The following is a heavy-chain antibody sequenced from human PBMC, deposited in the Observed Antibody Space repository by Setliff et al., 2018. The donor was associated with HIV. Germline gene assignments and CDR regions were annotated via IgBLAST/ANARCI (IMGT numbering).Heavy chain of an antibody. Sequence: SETLSLTCTVSGGSISSSSYYWTWIRQPAGKGLEWIGRIYTTGSTNYNPSLKSRVTISVDTSKNQFSLKLSSVTAADTAVYYCARQDQYDDSGYYVGFYGMDVWG. CDR2: IYTTGST. D-gene: IGHD3-22*01. CDR1: GGSISSSSYY. CDR3: ARQDQYDDSGYYVGFYGMDV. V-gene: IGHV4-61*02. J-gene: IGHJ6*01.